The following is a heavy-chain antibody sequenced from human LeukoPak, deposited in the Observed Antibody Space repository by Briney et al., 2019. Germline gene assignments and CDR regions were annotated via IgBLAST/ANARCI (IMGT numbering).Heavy chain of an antibody. CDR3: ARSPIYGRGYSDL. D-gene: IGHD4-17*01. CDR1: GGSISSGGYS. CDR2: IYHSGST. J-gene: IGHJ2*01. Sequence: SETLSLTCAVSGGSISSGGYSWSWIRQPPGKGLEWIGYIYHSGSTYYDPSLKSRVTISVDRSKNQFSLKLSSVTAADTAVYYCARSPIYGRGYSDLWGRGTLVTVSS. V-gene: IGHV4-30-2*01.